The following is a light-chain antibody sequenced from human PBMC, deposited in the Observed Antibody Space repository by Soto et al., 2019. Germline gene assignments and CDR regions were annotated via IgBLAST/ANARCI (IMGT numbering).Light chain of an antibody. CDR1: SSDVGGYNY. Sequence: QSALTQPPSASGSPGQSVAISCTGTSSDVGGYNYVSWYQQHPGKAPKLMIYDVNKRPSGVPDRFSGSKSGNTASLTVSGLQAEDEADYYCSSHAGNNNRFVFGTGTKLTVL. CDR3: SSHAGNNNRFV. V-gene: IGLV2-8*01. CDR2: DVN. J-gene: IGLJ1*01.